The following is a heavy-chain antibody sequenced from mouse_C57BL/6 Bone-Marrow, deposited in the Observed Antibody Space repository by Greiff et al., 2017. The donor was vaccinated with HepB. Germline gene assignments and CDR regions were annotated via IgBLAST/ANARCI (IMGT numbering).Heavy chain of an antibody. D-gene: IGHD1-1*01. CDR3: TRDYYGSSSYAMDY. V-gene: IGHV1-15*01. J-gene: IGHJ4*01. Sequence: QVQLQQSGAELVRPGASVTLSCKASGYTFTDYEMPWVKQTPVHGLEWIGAIDPETGGTAYNQKFKGKAILTADKSSSTAYMELRSLTSEDSAVYYCTRDYYGSSSYAMDYWGQGTSVTVSS. CDR1: GYTFTDYE. CDR2: IDPETGGT.